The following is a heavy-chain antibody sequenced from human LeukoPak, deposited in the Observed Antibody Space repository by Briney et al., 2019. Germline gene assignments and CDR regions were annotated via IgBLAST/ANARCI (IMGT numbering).Heavy chain of an antibody. V-gene: IGHV3-74*01. J-gene: IGHJ4*02. CDR2: INSDGSST. CDR3: ARAKARRYFDWLSPFDY. Sequence: GGSLRLSCAASGFTFSSYWMHWVRQAPGKGLVWVSRINSDGSSTSYADSVKGRFTISRDNAKNTLYLQMNSLRAEDTAVYYCARAKARRYFDWLSPFDYWGQGTLVTVSS. D-gene: IGHD3-9*01. CDR1: GFTFSSYW.